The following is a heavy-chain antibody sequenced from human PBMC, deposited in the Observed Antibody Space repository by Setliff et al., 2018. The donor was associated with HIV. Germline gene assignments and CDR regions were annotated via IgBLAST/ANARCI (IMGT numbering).Heavy chain of an antibody. D-gene: IGHD3-10*01. V-gene: IGHV4-39*01. Sequence: SETLSLTCNVSGDSINSVSYNWAWIRQPPGKGLEWVGSIYYSGNTYYNPALKSRLTISIDTSKNHFSLKLTSVTAADTALHYCARHRRRGGDVDYWGQGTLVTVSS. J-gene: IGHJ4*02. CDR1: GDSINSVSYN. CDR3: ARHRRRGGDVDY. CDR2: IYYSGNT.